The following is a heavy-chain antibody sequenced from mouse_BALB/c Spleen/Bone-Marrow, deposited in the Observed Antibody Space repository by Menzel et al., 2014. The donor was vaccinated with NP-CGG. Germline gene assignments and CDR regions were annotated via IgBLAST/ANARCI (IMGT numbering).Heavy chain of an antibody. CDR3: ARGRAAWFAY. J-gene: IGHJ3*01. Sequence: EVKLVESGPGLVKPSQSLSLTCTVTGYSITSDYAWNWIRQFLGNKLEWMGYISYSGITSYNPSLKSRISITRDTSKNQFILQLNSVTTEDTATYYCARGRAAWFAYWGQGTLVTVSA. D-gene: IGHD3-3*01. CDR2: ISYSGIT. CDR1: GYSITSDYA. V-gene: IGHV3-2*02.